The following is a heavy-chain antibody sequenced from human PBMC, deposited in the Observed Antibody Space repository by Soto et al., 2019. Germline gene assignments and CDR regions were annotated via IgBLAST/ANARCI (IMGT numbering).Heavy chain of an antibody. V-gene: IGHV4-61*01. J-gene: IGHJ4*02. Sequence: PSETLSLTCTVSGGSVSSGSYYWSWIRQPPGKGLEWIGYIYYSGSTNYNPSLKSRVTISVDTSKNQFSLKLSSVTAADTAVYYCARGWLTWGQGTLVTVSS. CDR1: GGSVSSGSYY. CDR3: ARGWLT. D-gene: IGHD6-19*01. CDR2: IYYSGST.